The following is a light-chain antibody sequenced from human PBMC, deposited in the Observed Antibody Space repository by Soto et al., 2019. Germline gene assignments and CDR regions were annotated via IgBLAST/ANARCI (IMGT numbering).Light chain of an antibody. CDR3: QQYNNWPQT. CDR1: QRVSST. Sequence: EILMTQSPATLSVSPGERATLSCRASQRVSSTFACYQEKPGRAPRLLIYGASTRATGIPARFSGSGSGTEFTLTISSLQSEDFAVYYCQQYNNWPQTFGQGTKVDIK. V-gene: IGKV3-15*01. J-gene: IGKJ1*01. CDR2: GAS.